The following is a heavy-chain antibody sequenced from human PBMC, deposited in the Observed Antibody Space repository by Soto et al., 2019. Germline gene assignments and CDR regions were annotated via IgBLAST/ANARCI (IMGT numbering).Heavy chain of an antibody. V-gene: IGHV4-31*03. D-gene: IGHD7-27*01. J-gene: IGHJ6*02. CDR2: IYYSGST. Sequence: KPSETLSLTCNVSGGAIDSGGYYWCWIRQHPGKGLEWIGYIYYSGSTYYNPSLKSRVSISIDTSKNQFSLELISVTAADTAVYYCARVGTSYARRGLDVWGQGTTVIFSS. CDR3: ARVGTSYARRGLDV. CDR1: GGAIDSGGYY.